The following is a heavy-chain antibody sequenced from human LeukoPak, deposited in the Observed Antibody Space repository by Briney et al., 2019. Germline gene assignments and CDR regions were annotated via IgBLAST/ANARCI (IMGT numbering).Heavy chain of an antibody. J-gene: IGHJ4*02. CDR2: INHSGST. Sequence: SETLSLTCTVSGGSISSYYWSWIRQPPGRGLEWIGEINHSGSTNYNPSLKSRVTISVDTSKNQFSLMLTSVTAADTAVYYCATYYYDSGSYYALFDYWGQGTLVTVSS. D-gene: IGHD3-10*01. V-gene: IGHV4-34*01. CDR3: ATYYYDSGSYYALFDY. CDR1: GGSISSYY.